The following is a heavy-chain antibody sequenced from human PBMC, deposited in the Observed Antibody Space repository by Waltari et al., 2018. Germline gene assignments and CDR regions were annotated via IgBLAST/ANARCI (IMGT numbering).Heavy chain of an antibody. CDR1: GFTFSSYW. D-gene: IGHD2-21*01. CDR3: ARAAYCGGDCSLPDY. J-gene: IGHJ4*02. CDR2: INSDGSST. Sequence: EVQLVESGGGLVQPGGSLRLSCAASGFTFSSYWMHWVRQAPGKGLVWGSRINSDGSSTSYADSVKGRFTISRDNAKNTLYLQMNSLRAEDTAVYYCARAAYCGGDCSLPDYWGQGTLVTVSS. V-gene: IGHV3-74*01.